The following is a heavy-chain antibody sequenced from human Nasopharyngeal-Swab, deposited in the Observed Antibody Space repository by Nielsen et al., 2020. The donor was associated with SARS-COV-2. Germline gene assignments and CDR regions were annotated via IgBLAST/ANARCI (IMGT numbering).Heavy chain of an antibody. CDR1: GFTFSDSW. Sequence: GESLKISCAVPGFTFSDSWIHWVRQAPGKGLVWVSRINSDGSRTGYADSVKGRFTISRDNAKSTLYLQINSLRADDTAVYYCTRDFDAATGYWGQGTLVTVSS. CDR2: INSDGSRT. CDR3: TRDFDAATGY. V-gene: IGHV3-74*01. D-gene: IGHD5-18*01. J-gene: IGHJ4*02.